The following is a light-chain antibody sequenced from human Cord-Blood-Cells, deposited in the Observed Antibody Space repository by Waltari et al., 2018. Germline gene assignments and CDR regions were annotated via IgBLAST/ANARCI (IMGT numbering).Light chain of an antibody. CDR2: KVS. CDR1: QSLVHSDGNTY. V-gene: IGKV2-30*02. CDR3: MQGTHWLT. Sequence: DVVMTQSPLSLPVTLGQPASISCRSSQSLVHSDGNTYLNWFQQRPGQSPRRLIYKVSHRDSWVPDRFSGSGSGTDFTLKISRVEAEDVGVYYCMQGTHWLTFGPGTKVDIK. J-gene: IGKJ3*01.